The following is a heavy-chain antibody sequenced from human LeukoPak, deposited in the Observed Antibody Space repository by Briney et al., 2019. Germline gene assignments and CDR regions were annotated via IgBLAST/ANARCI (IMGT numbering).Heavy chain of an antibody. CDR1: GYSFSNYG. CDR2: ISVYNGNT. D-gene: IGHD4/OR15-4a*01. CDR3: ATSPREIIGAYY. Sequence: GASVKVSCKTSGYSFSNYGISWVRQAPGQGLEWMGWISVYNGNTKPAQRVQGRITMTTDTSTSTAYMELRSLRSDDTAVYYCATSPREIIGAYYWGQGTLITVPS. V-gene: IGHV1-18*01. J-gene: IGHJ4*02.